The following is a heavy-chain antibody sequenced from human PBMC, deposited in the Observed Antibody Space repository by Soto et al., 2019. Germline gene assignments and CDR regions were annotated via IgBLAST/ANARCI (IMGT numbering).Heavy chain of an antibody. V-gene: IGHV3-21*01. J-gene: IGHJ6*02. CDR1: GFTFSSYS. D-gene: IGHD3-22*01. CDR2: ISSSTSYI. Sequence: EVQLVESGGGLVKPGGYLRLSCEASGFTFSSYSMNWVRQAPGKGLEWVSSISSSTSYIYYADSVKGRFTISRDNAKNSLYLQMNSLRAEDTAVYYCARVVDYYDPYYYYGMDVWGQGTTVTVSS. CDR3: ARVVDYYDPYYYYGMDV.